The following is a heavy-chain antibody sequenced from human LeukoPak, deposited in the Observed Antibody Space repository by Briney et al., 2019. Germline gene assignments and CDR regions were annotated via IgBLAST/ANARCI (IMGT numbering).Heavy chain of an antibody. J-gene: IGHJ4*02. CDR1: GFTFSSYE. V-gene: IGHV3-48*03. CDR2: ISSSGSTI. D-gene: IGHD3-22*01. Sequence: GGSLRLSCAASGFTFSSYEMNWVRQAPGKGLEWVSYISSSGSTIYYADSVKGRFTISRDNAKNSLHLQMNSLRAEDTAVYYCARRLEYYYDSSGYRDYWGQGTLVTVSS. CDR3: ARRLEYYYDSSGYRDY.